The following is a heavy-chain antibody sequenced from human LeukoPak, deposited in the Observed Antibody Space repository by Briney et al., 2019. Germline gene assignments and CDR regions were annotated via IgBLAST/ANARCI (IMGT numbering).Heavy chain of an antibody. Sequence: SGTLSLTCTVSGDSVSSGNYYLSWIRQPPGKGLDWITYMSPSGTTKYNPSLKSRVTTSVDTSRTQFSLRLSSVTAADTAVYYCARFRNLIYFDYWGQGTLVTVSS. CDR3: ARFRNLIYFDY. CDR2: MSPSGTT. CDR1: GDSVSSGNYY. J-gene: IGHJ4*02. V-gene: IGHV4-61*01.